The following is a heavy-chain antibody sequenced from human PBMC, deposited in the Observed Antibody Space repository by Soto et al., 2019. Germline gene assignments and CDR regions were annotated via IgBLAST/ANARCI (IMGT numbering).Heavy chain of an antibody. V-gene: IGHV1-69*01. CDR3: ASVGHPGH. J-gene: IGHJ4*02. Sequence: QVQLVQSGAEVKKPGSSVKVSCTASGGSLRNSVISWVRQAPAQRLEWMGGVIPILGTANYAQKFQGRVTMTADEATSTAYMDVSSLSPDDTAVYYCASVGHPGHWGTGTVVIV. CDR1: GGSLRNSV. CDR2: VIPILGTA.